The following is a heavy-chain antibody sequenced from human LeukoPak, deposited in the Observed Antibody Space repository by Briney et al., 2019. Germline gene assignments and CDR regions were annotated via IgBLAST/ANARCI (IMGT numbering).Heavy chain of an antibody. CDR1: GGSFSGYY. D-gene: IGHD5-24*01. Sequence: PSETLSLTCAVYGGSFSGYYWSWIRQPPGKGLEWIGEINHSGSTNYNPSLKSRVTISVDTSKNQFSLKLSSVAAADTAVYYCASYNGAYWGQGTLVTVSS. V-gene: IGHV4-34*01. CDR3: ASYNGAY. CDR2: INHSGST. J-gene: IGHJ4*02.